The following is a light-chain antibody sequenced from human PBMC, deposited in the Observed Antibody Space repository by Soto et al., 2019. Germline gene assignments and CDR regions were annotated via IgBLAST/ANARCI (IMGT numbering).Light chain of an antibody. CDR2: AAS. Sequence: AIRITQFPSSYSSSTGDRVTITYRASQGISSYLAWYQQKPGKAPKLLIYAASTLQSGVPSRFSGSGSGTDFTLTISCLQSEDFATYYCQQYYSYPFTFGQGTRLEIK. CDR1: QGISSY. V-gene: IGKV1-8*01. J-gene: IGKJ5*01. CDR3: QQYYSYPFT.